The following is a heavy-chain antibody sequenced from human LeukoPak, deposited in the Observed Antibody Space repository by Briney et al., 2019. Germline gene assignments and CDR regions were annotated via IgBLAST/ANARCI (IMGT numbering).Heavy chain of an antibody. CDR3: ARHYGP. D-gene: IGHD3-16*01. Sequence: SSETLSLTCAVYGGSFSGYYWSWIRQPPGKGLEWIGEINHSGSTNYNPSLKSRVTISVDTSKNQFSLKLSSLTAADTAVYYCARHYGPWGQGTLVTVSS. V-gene: IGHV4-34*01. CDR2: INHSGST. J-gene: IGHJ5*02. CDR1: GGSFSGYY.